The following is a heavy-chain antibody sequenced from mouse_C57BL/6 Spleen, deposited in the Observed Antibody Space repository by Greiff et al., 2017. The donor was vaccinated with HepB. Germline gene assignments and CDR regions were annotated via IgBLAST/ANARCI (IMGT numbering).Heavy chain of an antibody. D-gene: IGHD2-4*01. CDR1: GYSITSGYY. CDR2: ISYDGSN. Sequence: EVQLVESGPGLVKPSQSLSLTCSVTGYSITSGYYWNWIRQFPGNKLEWMGYISYDGSNNYNPSLKNRISITRDTSKNQFFLKLNSVTTEDTATYYCARGDYDGHWYFDVWGTGTTVTVSS. CDR3: ARGDYDGHWYFDV. J-gene: IGHJ1*03. V-gene: IGHV3-6*01.